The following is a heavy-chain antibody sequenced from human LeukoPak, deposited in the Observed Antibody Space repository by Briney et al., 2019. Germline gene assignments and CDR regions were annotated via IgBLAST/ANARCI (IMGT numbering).Heavy chain of an antibody. V-gene: IGHV3-53*01. J-gene: IGHJ3*02. D-gene: IGHD3-22*01. CDR3: ERDLRHYYDSSGWPRDAFDI. Sequence: GGSLRLSCAASGFTVSSNYMSWVRQAPGKGLEWVSVIYSGGSTYYAVSVKGRFTISRDNSKNTLYPQMNSLRAEDAGVYHCERDLRHYYDSSGWPRDAFDIWGQGTMVTVSS. CDR1: GFTVSSNY. CDR2: IYSGGST.